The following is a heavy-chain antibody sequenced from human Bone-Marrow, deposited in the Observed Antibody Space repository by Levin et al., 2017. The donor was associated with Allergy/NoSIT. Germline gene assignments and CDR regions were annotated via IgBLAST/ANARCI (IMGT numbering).Heavy chain of an antibody. D-gene: IGHD4-17*01. CDR2: ISSGSSYI. J-gene: IGHJ4*02. Sequence: SCAASGFTFSGYSMDWVRQAPGKGLEWVSSISSGSSYIYYADSVKGRFTISRDNAKNSLYLQMNSLRAEDTAVYYCARSTTVTSPFDYWGQGTLVTVSS. CDR3: ARSTTVTSPFDY. CDR1: GFTFSGYS. V-gene: IGHV3-21*01.